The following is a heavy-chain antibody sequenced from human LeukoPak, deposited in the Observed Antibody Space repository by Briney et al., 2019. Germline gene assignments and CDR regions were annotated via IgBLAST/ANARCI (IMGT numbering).Heavy chain of an antibody. J-gene: IGHJ4*02. V-gene: IGHV4-34*01. CDR2: INHSGGT. CDR1: GESFSGYY. D-gene: IGHD5-12*01. Sequence: SETLSLTCAVYGESFSGYYWSWIRQPPGKGLEWIGEINHSGGTNCNPSLKSRVTISVDTSKNQFSLKLSSVTAADTAVYYCAREEATGSFDYWGQGTLVTVSS. CDR3: AREEATGSFDY.